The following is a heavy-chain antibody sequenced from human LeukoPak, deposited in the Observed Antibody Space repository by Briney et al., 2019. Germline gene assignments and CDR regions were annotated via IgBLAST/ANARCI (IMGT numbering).Heavy chain of an antibody. D-gene: IGHD6-19*01. J-gene: IGHJ5*02. CDR2: IYYSGST. Sequence: AETLSLTCTVSGGSISSYYWSWIRQPPGKGLERIGYIYYSGSTNYNPSLKSRVTISVDTSKNQFSLKLSSVTAADTAVYYCARRAAGGFWFDPWGQGTLVTVPS. CDR3: ARRAAGGFWFDP. CDR1: GGSISSYY. V-gene: IGHV4-59*08.